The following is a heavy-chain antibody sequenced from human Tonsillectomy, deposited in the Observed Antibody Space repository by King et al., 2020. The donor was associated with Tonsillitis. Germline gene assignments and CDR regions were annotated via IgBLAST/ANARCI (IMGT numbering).Heavy chain of an antibody. CDR2: IMGDKSKI. Sequence: VQLVESGGGLVQPGGSLRLSCAASGFTFSDFSMNWVRQAPGKSPEWVAYIMGDKSKIFYVDSVKGRFTISRDNARNSLFLQMNSLRAEDTAVYYCAKPTRSGTEYNCFDTWGKGTLVTVSS. CDR1: GFTFSDFS. D-gene: IGHD5-12*01. J-gene: IGHJ5*02. V-gene: IGHV3-7*03. CDR3: AKPTRSGTEYNCFDT.